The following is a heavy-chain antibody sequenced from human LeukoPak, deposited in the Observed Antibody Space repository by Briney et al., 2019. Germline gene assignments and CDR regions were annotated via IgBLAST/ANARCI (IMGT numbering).Heavy chain of an antibody. V-gene: IGHV3-48*04. J-gene: IGHJ4*01. CDR1: GVTFSSYS. Sequence: VGSLRLSCAASGVTFSSYSMSWVRQAPGQGLEWVSYVVSIISAIYNADSVEGRVTISRDNAKNSLYLQMNSLRAEDTAVYYCARHDPTSSAFDYWGHGTLVTVSS. D-gene: IGHD6-19*01. CDR3: ARHDPTSSAFDY. CDR2: VVSIISAI.